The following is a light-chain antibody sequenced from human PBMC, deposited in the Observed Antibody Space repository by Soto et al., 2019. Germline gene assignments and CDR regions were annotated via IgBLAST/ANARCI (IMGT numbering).Light chain of an antibody. J-gene: IGLJ2*01. CDR1: SSDVGAYDY. V-gene: IGLV2-14*03. Sequence: QSALTQPASVSGSPGQSITISCTGTSSDVGAYDYVSWYQQHPGKAPQLMIFDVTNRPSGISDRFSGSKSGNTASLTISGLQAEDEADYYCFSYAGSSTSVVFGGGTKLTVL. CDR3: FSYAGSSTSVV. CDR2: DVT.